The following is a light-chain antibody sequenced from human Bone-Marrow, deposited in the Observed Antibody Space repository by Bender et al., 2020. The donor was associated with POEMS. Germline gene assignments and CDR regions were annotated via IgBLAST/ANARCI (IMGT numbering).Light chain of an antibody. CDR3: QTWGTGIRV. J-gene: IGLJ2*01. CDR1: SGHINYA. CDR2: VNSDGSH. V-gene: IGLV4-69*01. Sequence: LVLTQPPSASASLGASVKLTCTLSSGHINYAIAWHQQQPEKGPRYLMKVNSDGSHSKGDGIPDRFSGSSSGAERYLTISSLESEDEADYYCQTWGTGIRVFGGGTKLTVL.